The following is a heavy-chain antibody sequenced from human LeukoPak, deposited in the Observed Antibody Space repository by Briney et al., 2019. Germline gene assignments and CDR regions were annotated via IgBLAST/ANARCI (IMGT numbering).Heavy chain of an antibody. J-gene: IGHJ4*02. V-gene: IGHV4-34*01. CDR1: GVSFSGYY. D-gene: IGHD2-2*01. CDR3: ARGGGYCSSTSCYGLDY. CDR2: INHSGST. Sequence: SETLSLTCAVYGVSFSGYYWSWLRQPPGKGLEWTGEINHSGSTNYNPSLKSRVTISVDTSKNQFSLKLSSVTAADTAVYYCARGGGYCSSTSCYGLDYWGQGTLVTVSS.